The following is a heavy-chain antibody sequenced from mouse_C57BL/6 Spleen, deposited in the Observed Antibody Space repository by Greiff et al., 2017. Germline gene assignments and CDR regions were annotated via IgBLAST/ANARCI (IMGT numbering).Heavy chain of an antibody. Sequence: DVKLVESGPGLVKPSQSLSLTCSVTGYSITSGYYWNWIRQFPGNKLEWMGYISYDGSNNYNPSLKNRISITRDTSKNQFFLKLNSVTTEDTATYYCARDGSYGTPAWFAYWGQGTLVTVSA. CDR2: ISYDGSN. CDR1: GYSITSGYY. D-gene: IGHD1-1*01. J-gene: IGHJ3*01. V-gene: IGHV3-6*01. CDR3: ARDGSYGTPAWFAY.